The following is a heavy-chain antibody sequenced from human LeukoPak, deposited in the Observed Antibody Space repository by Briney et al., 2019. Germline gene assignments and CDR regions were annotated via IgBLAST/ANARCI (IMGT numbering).Heavy chain of an antibody. D-gene: IGHD6-19*01. V-gene: IGHV3-20*04. CDR1: GFTFDDYG. CDR3: AREDSAGTGHLKTH. CDR2: INWNGGGT. Sequence: GGSLRLSCAASGFTFDDYGMSWVRQAPGKGLEWVSGINWNGGGTGYADSVKGRFTISRDNAKNSLYLQMNSLRAEDTALYYCAREDSAGTGHLKTHWGQGTLVTVSS. J-gene: IGHJ4*02.